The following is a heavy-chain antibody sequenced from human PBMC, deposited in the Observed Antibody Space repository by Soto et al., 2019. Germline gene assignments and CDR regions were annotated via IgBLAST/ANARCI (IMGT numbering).Heavy chain of an antibody. J-gene: IGHJ4*02. CDR2: FSYSGST. CDR3: ARAYDFWNGYYSAQYYFDF. Sequence: PSETLSLTCTVSGGSINSDHYYWSWLRQPPGKGLEWLGYFSYSGSTFYNPSLKSRIVISVDTSKNQFFLKLISVTAADTAVYYCARAYDFWNGYYSAQYYFDFWGQGTLVTVSS. V-gene: IGHV4-30-4*01. CDR1: GGSINSDHYY. D-gene: IGHD3-3*01.